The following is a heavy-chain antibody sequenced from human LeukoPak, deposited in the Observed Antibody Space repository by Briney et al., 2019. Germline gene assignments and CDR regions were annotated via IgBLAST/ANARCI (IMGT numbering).Heavy chain of an antibody. CDR3: AKDPWFGES. D-gene: IGHD3-10*01. CDR2: ISGSGDTT. Sequence: GGSLRLSCAASGFTFSSYWMSWVRQAPGKGLEWVSFISGSGDTTYFADSVKGRFTISRDNSKNTLYLQMNSLRAEDTAVYYCAKDPWFGESWGQGTLVTVSS. CDR1: GFTFSSYW. J-gene: IGHJ5*02. V-gene: IGHV3-23*01.